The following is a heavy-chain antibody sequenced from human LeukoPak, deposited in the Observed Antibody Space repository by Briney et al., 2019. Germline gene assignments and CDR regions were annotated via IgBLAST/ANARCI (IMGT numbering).Heavy chain of an antibody. V-gene: IGHV4-59*01. CDR1: GDSISGYY. D-gene: IGHD1-26*01. CDR3: ARGWYSGSYRFDY. CDR2: IYYSGST. J-gene: IGHJ4*02. Sequence: SETLSLTCTVPGDSISGYYWSWIRQPPGKTLEWIGFIYYSGSTNYNPSLKSRVTISVDTSKNQFSLNLNSVTAADTAVYYCARGWYSGSYRFDYWGQGSLVTVSS.